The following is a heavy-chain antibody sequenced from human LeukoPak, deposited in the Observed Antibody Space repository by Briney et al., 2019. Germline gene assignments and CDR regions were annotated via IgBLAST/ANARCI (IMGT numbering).Heavy chain of an antibody. Sequence: ASVKVSCKASGYSVTDYYMHWVRQAPGQGLEWMRWFNPDSGGANYAKKFQDRVTMTRDTSISTMYMELIRLTVDDTAVYYCARDRPRGRTVLNDAVDFWGQGTMVTVSS. CDR1: GYSVTDYY. D-gene: IGHD2-8*02. CDR2: FNPDSGGA. CDR3: ARDRPRGRTVLNDAVDF. J-gene: IGHJ3*01. V-gene: IGHV1-2*02.